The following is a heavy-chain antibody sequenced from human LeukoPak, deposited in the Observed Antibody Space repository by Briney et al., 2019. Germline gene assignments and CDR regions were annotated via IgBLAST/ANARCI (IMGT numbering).Heavy chain of an antibody. V-gene: IGHV1-69*13. D-gene: IGHD4-17*01. CDR3: AREGTVTTTDAFDI. CDR1: GGTFSSYA. Sequence: SVKVSCKASGGTFSSYAISWVRQASGQGLEWMGGIIPIFGTANYAQKFQGRVTITADESTSTAYMELSSLRSEDTAVYYCAREGTVTTTDAFDIWGQGTMVTVSS. CDR2: IIPIFGTA. J-gene: IGHJ3*02.